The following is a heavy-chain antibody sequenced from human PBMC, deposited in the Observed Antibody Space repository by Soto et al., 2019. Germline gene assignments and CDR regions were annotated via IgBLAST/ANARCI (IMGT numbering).Heavy chain of an antibody. V-gene: IGHV1-2*04. Sequence: SVKGSCTASGSTFTGYYMHWVRQAPGQGLEWMGWINPNSGGTNYAQKFQGWVAMTRDTSISTAYRELSRLRSDDTAVYYCARGAIVVVPAAPYWADYYGMDVWGQGTTVTVSS. CDR2: INPNSGGT. J-gene: IGHJ6*02. CDR3: ARGAIVVVPAAPYWADYYGMDV. D-gene: IGHD2-2*01. CDR1: GSTFTGYY.